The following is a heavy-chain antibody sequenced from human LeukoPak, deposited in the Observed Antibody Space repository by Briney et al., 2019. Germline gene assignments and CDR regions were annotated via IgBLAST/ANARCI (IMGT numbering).Heavy chain of an antibody. D-gene: IGHD6-13*01. CDR1: GFTFSSYA. CDR3: ARVVSSYYCMDV. Sequence: GGSLRLSCAASGFTFSSYAMHWVRQAPGKGLEWVSSISYSSSHIYSADSVKGRFTISRDNAKNSLYLQMNSLRAEDTAVYYCARVVSSYYCMDVWGKGTTVTVSS. CDR2: ISYSSSHI. V-gene: IGHV3-21*01. J-gene: IGHJ6*03.